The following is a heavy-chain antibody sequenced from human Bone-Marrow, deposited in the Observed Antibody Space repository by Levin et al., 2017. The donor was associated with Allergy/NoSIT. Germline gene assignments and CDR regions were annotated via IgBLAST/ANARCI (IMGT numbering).Heavy chain of an antibody. J-gene: IGHJ4*02. CDR3: ARGREQWLASVFDY. V-gene: IGHV3-11*01. D-gene: IGHD6-19*01. CDR1: GFSFSDYY. Sequence: GGSPRLSCAASGFSFSDYYMSWIRQTPGKGLEWISYISDDSANTYYADSVKGRFTISRDNAKKSLYLHMSSLTAEDAAVYYCARGREQWLASVFDYWGQGTLVTVSS. CDR2: ISDDSANT.